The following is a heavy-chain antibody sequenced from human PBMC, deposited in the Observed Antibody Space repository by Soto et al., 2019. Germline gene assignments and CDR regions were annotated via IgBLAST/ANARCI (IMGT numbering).Heavy chain of an antibody. Sequence: QITLKESGPTLVKPTQTLTLTCTFSGFSLTTDRVGVGWIRQPPGEALEWLAVIYWDDSKTYRPSLESRLTLTHDTSKTQVALTMTNMDSLDTATYYCAPAYGGRSLYWGQGTLVTVSS. CDR2: IYWDDSK. CDR3: APAYGGRSLY. J-gene: IGHJ4*02. V-gene: IGHV2-5*02. D-gene: IGHD1-26*01. CDR1: GFSLTTDRVG.